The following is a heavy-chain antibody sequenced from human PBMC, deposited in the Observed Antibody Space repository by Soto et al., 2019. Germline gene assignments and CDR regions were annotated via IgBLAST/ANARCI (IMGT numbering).Heavy chain of an antibody. J-gene: IGHJ4*02. V-gene: IGHV4-39*01. CDR1: GGSISSSSYY. CDR2: IYYSGST. Sequence: SETLSLTCTVSGGSISSSSYYWGWIRQPPGKGLEWIGSIYYSGSTYYNPSLKSRVTISVDTSKNQFSLKLSSVTAADTAVYYCAGGYCSGGSCYQFDYWGQGTLVTVSS. D-gene: IGHD2-15*01. CDR3: AGGYCSGGSCYQFDY.